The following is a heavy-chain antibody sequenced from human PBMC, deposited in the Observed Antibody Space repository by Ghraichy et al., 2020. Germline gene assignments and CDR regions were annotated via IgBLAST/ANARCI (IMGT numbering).Heavy chain of an antibody. CDR2: ITSTSSYT. V-gene: IGHV3-11*05. J-gene: IGHJ5*02. D-gene: IGHD1-1*01. CDR3: ARDVALTTGTLEALNWFDP. Sequence: GGSLRLSCAASGFTFSDYYMSWIRQAPGKGLEWISFITSTSSYTKYADSVKGRFTISRDNANNSLYLQMNSLRADDTAVYYCARDVALTTGTLEALNWFDPWGQGTLVTVSS. CDR1: GFTFSDYY.